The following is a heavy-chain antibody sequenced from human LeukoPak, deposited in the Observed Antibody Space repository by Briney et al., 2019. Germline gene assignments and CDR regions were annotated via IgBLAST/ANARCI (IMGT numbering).Heavy chain of an antibody. J-gene: IGHJ3*02. CDR3: ATLRGYFGDDAFDI. D-gene: IGHD3-22*01. Sequence: ASVKVSCKASGYTFTSYYLHWVRQAPGQGLEWLGIINPSSGSATYAQKFQGRVTMTRHTSTSTVYMDLSSLRSDATAVYCCATLRGYFGDDAFDIWGQGTMVTVSS. V-gene: IGHV1-46*01. CDR2: INPSSGSA. CDR1: GYTFTSYY.